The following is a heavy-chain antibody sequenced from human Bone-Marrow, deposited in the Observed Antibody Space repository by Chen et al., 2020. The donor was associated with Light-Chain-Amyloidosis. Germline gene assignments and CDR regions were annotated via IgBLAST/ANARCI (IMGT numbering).Heavy chain of an antibody. Sequence: EVQLEQSGPEVKKPGESLKISCKGSGYNFPNYWIGWVRQMPGEGLEWMGVIYPDDSDARDSPSFEGQVTISADKSITTAYLQWRSLKASDTAMYYCARRRDGYNFDYWGQGTLVTVSS. D-gene: IGHD5-12*01. J-gene: IGHJ4*02. CDR3: ARRRDGYNFDY. CDR2: IYPDDSDA. V-gene: IGHV5-51*01. CDR1: GYNFPNYW.